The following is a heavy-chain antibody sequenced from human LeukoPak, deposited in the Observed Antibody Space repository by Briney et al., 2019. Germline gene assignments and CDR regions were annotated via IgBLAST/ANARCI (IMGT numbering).Heavy chain of an antibody. CDR1: GFTFSSYG. Sequence: HPGGSLRLSCAASGFTFSSYGMHWVRQAPGKGLEWVAVIWYDGSNKYYADSVKGRFTISRDNSKNTLYLQMNSLRAEDTAVYYCAREWTDYDILTGYFDYWGQGTLVTVSS. V-gene: IGHV3-33*01. J-gene: IGHJ4*02. CDR2: IWYDGSNK. CDR3: AREWTDYDILTGYFDY. D-gene: IGHD3-9*01.